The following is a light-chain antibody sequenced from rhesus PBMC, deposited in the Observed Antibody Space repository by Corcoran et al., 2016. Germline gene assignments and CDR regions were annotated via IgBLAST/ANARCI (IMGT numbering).Light chain of an antibody. CDR2: KAS. CDR3: LPYNSSPLA. Sequence: DIQMTQSPSSLSASVGDTVTITCRASQRIGSWLDWYQQKPGKAPKLLNYKASILQSWVPSRVNGSGSGTVFTLTINSLQPEDFATYYGLPYNSSPLAFGGGTKVEIK. CDR1: QRIGSW. J-gene: IGKJ4*01. V-gene: IGKV1-22*01.